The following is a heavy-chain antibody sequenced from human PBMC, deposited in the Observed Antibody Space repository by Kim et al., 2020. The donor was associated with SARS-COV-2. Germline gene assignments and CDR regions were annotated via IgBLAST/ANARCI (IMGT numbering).Heavy chain of an antibody. CDR3: AKLGLAYIWD. CDR2: ST. V-gene: IGHV3-23*03. J-gene: IGHJ4*02. D-gene: IGHD1-1*01. Sequence: STNYAGSVKGRFTISRDNSKNTLYLQMNSLRAEDTAVYYCAKLGLAYIWDWGQGTLVTVSS.